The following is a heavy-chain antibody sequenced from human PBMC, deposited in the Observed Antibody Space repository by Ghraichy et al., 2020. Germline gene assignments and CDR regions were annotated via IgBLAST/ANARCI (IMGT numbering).Heavy chain of an antibody. CDR2: INHSGST. V-gene: IGHV4-34*01. D-gene: IGHD6-6*01. CDR3: ASNWYSSSSAVCMDV. Sequence: SETLSLTCAVYGGSFSGYYWSWIRQPPGKGLEWIGEINHSGSTNYNPSLKSRVTISVDTSKNQFSLKLSSVTAADTAVYYCASNWYSSSSAVCMDVWGQGTTVTVSS. CDR1: GGSFSGYY. J-gene: IGHJ6*02.